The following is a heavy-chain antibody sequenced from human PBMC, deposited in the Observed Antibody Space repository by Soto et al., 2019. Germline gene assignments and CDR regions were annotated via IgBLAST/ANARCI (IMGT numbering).Heavy chain of an antibody. CDR3: ARPTGGHDAGGNYMDV. J-gene: IGHJ6*03. Sequence: QVQLLQSGSEVKKPGSSVKVSCRASGGSLSSYPVTWVRQAPGQGLEWMGRIIPIVGLTNYAQKFQGRVTITADKSPSTASMELTSLRSDDTAVYYCARPTGGHDAGGNYMDVWGKGTTVIVSS. CDR1: GGSLSSYP. D-gene: IGHD2-8*02. CDR2: IIPIVGLT. V-gene: IGHV1-69*02.